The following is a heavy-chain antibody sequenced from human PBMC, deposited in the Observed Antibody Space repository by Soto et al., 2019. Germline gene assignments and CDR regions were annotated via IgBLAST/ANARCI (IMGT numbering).Heavy chain of an antibody. J-gene: IGHJ4*02. CDR2: INHSGST. CDR3: ARGGLVLDY. D-gene: IGHD6-19*01. Sequence: SETLSLTCAVYGGSFGCYYWIWIRQPPGKGLEWIGEINHSGSTNYNPSLKSRVTISVDTSKNQFSLKLSSVTAADTAVHYCARGGLVLDYWGQGTLVTVSS. CDR1: GGSFGCYY. V-gene: IGHV4-34*01.